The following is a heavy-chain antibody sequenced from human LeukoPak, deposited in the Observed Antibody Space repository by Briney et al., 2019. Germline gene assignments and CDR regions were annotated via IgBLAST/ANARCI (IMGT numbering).Heavy chain of an antibody. V-gene: IGHV3-66*01. Sequence: PGGSLRLSCAASGFTFSSNSMNWVRQAPGKGLEWVSLIYSGGSTYYADSVKGRFTISRDNAKTSAYLQMNSLRAEDTAVYYCAVGIGWLIDFWGQGIQVTVSS. CDR2: IYSGGST. J-gene: IGHJ4*02. D-gene: IGHD6-19*01. CDR1: GFTFSSNS. CDR3: AVGIGWLIDF.